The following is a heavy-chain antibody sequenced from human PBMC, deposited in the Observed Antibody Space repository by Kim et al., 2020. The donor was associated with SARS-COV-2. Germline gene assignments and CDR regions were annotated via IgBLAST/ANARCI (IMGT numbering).Heavy chain of an antibody. D-gene: IGHD6-19*01. CDR1: GFTFSSYA. CDR3: AKDHRRAVANGYFDY. Sequence: GGSLRLSCAASGFTFSSYAMSWVRQAPGKGLEWVSAISGSGGSTYYADSVKGRFTISRDNSKNTLYLQMNSLRAEDTAVYYCAKDHRRAVANGYFDYWGQGTMVTVSS. CDR2: ISGSGGST. J-gene: IGHJ4*02. V-gene: IGHV3-23*01.